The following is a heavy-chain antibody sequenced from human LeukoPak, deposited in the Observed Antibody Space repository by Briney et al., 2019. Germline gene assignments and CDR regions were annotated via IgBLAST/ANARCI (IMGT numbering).Heavy chain of an antibody. J-gene: IGHJ5*02. CDR1: GFAFRSHA. CDR3: ARGLNWKYGWIDP. D-gene: IGHD1-7*01. V-gene: IGHV3-30*02. Sequence: PGGSLRLSCTASGFAFRSHAMHWVRQAPGKGLEWVAFIRYDGSKKFYADSVKGRFTISRDNAKNSLYLQMNSLRAEDTAVYYCARGLNWKYGWIDPWGQGTLVTVSS. CDR2: IRYDGSKK.